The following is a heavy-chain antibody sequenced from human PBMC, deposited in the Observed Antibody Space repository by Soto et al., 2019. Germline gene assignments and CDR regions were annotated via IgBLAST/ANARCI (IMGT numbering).Heavy chain of an antibody. V-gene: IGHV3-30*18. D-gene: IGHD2-21*01. CDR1: GFTFSSYG. CDR2: ISYDGSNK. Sequence: QVQLVESGGGVVQPGRSLRLSCAASGFTFSSYGMHWVRQAPGKGLEWVAVISYDGSNKYYADSVKGRFTISRDNSKNTLYLQMNSLRAEVTAVYYCAKDVVASGYYYYGMDVWGQGTTVTVSS. J-gene: IGHJ6*02. CDR3: AKDVVASGYYYYGMDV.